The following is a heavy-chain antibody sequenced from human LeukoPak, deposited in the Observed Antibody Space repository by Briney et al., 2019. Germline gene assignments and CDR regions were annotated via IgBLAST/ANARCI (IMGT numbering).Heavy chain of an antibody. V-gene: IGHV1-69*13. Sequence: SVKVSCKASGGTFSSYAISWVRQAPGQGLEWMGGIIPIFGTANYAQKFQGRVTITADESTSTAYMELSSLRSEDTAVYYCASGALAVAGTEFDYWGQGTLVTVSS. D-gene: IGHD6-19*01. CDR1: GGTFSSYA. J-gene: IGHJ4*02. CDR2: IIPIFGTA. CDR3: ASGALAVAGTEFDY.